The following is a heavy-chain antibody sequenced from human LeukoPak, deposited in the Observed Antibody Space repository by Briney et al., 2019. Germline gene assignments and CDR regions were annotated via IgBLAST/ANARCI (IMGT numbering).Heavy chain of an antibody. CDR1: GFTSSDYW. V-gene: IGHV3-74*01. Sequence: GGPLRLSCAASGFTSSDYWMTWVRQAPGKGLVWVSRISSDGSITGYADSVKGRFTISRDNAKNTLYLQMNSLRAEDTAVYYCARHLNYYLDYWGQGTLVTVSS. CDR2: ISSDGSIT. CDR3: ARHLNYYLDY. D-gene: IGHD3-10*01. J-gene: IGHJ4*02.